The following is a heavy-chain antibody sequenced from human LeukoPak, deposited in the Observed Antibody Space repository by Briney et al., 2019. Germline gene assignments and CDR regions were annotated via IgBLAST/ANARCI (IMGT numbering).Heavy chain of an antibody. CDR2: MNPNSGNT. CDR3: ARGGEIIVAGLNWFDP. CDR1: GYTFTSYD. Sequence: GASVKVSCKASGYTFTSYDINWVRQATGQGLEWMGWMNPNSGNTGYAQKFQGRVTITRNTSISTAYVELSSLRSEDTAVYYSARGGEIIVAGLNWFDPWGQGTLVTVPS. V-gene: IGHV1-8*03. J-gene: IGHJ5*02. D-gene: IGHD2/OR15-2a*01.